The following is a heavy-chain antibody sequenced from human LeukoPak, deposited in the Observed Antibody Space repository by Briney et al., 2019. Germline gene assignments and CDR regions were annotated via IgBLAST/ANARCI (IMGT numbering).Heavy chain of an antibody. CDR3: ARDVDESYYYDSSGNPSGAVDI. CDR2: ISTSGDTM. V-gene: IGHV3-48*03. Sequence: GGSLRLSCAASGFTFRSYEIHWVRQAPGKGLEWISYISTSGDTMYYADSVKGRFTISRDNAKNSVSLHMNSLTAEDTAVYYCARDVDESYYYDSSGNPSGAVDIWGQGTTVTVSS. CDR1: GFTFRSYE. D-gene: IGHD3-22*01. J-gene: IGHJ3*02.